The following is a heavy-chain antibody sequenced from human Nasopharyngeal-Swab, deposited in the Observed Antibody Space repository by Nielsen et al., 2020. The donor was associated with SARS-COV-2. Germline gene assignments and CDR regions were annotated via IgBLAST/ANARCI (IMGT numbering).Heavy chain of an antibody. CDR2: IIPIFGTA. CDR1: GGTFSSYA. D-gene: IGHD6-13*01. J-gene: IGHJ6*02. Sequence: SVKVSCKASGGTFSSYAISWVRQPPGQGLEWMGGIIPIFGTANYAQKFQGRVTITADESTSTAYMELSSLRSEDTAVYYCARISAAPPPYYGMDVWGQGTTVTVSS. CDR3: ARISAAPPPYYGMDV. V-gene: IGHV1-69*13.